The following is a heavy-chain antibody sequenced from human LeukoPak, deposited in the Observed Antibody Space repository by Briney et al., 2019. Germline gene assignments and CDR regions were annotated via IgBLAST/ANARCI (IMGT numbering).Heavy chain of an antibody. J-gene: IGHJ4*02. Sequence: GGSLRLSCAASGFTFSSDWMHWVRQAQGKGLVWVSRINSDGSSTSYADSVKGRFTISRENAKNTLYLEMNSLRAEDTAVYYCSRGDDYGDYVRDWGQGTLVTVSS. V-gene: IGHV3-74*01. CDR2: INSDGSST. CDR3: SRGDDYGDYVRD. CDR1: GFTFSSDW. D-gene: IGHD4-17*01.